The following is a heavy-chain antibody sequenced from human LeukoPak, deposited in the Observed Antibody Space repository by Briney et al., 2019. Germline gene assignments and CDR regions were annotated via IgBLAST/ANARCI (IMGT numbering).Heavy chain of an antibody. Sequence: SETLSLTCGVSDGSISSGYYYWAWIRQPPGKGPEWIGSIYYSGTTYPNPSLKSRVTISVDTSKNQFSLKLSSVTAADTAVYYCARVNLLRFLEWYNWFDPWGQGTLVTVSS. V-gene: IGHV4-39*01. CDR1: DGSISSGYYY. J-gene: IGHJ5*02. CDR3: ARVNLLRFLEWYNWFDP. CDR2: IYYSGTT. D-gene: IGHD3-3*01.